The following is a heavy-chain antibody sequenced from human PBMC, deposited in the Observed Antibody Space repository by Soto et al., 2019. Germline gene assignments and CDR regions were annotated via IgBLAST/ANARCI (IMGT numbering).Heavy chain of an antibody. J-gene: IGHJ6*02. CDR1: GYTFTGYY. CDR2: INPNSGGT. CDR3: ARESLYYYYYYGMDV. Sequence: ASVKVSCKASGYTFTGYYMHWVRQAPGQGLEWMGWINPNSGGTNYAQKFQGWVTMTGDTSISTAYMELSRLRSDDTAVYYCARESLYYYYYYGMDVWGQGTTVTVSS. V-gene: IGHV1-2*04.